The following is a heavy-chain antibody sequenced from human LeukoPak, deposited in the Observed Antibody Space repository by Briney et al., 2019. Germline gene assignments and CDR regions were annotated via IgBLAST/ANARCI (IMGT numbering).Heavy chain of an antibody. D-gene: IGHD6-19*01. CDR1: GFTVSSNS. J-gene: IGHJ3*02. CDR2: IYSDNT. V-gene: IGHV3-53*01. Sequence: GGSLRLSCTVSGFTVSSNSMSWVRQAPGKGLEWVSFIYSDNTHYSDSVKGRFTISRDNSKNTLYLQMNSLRAEDTAVYYCASLFGIGTVTGTGTFDIWGQGTMVTVSS. CDR3: ASLFGIGTVTGTGTFDI.